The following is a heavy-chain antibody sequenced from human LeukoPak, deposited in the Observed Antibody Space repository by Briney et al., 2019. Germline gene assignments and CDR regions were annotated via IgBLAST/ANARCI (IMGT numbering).Heavy chain of an antibody. CDR3: AKDPGIAAATAGGDY. V-gene: IGHV3-23*01. CDR2: ISGSGGST. D-gene: IGHD6-13*01. J-gene: IGHJ4*02. Sequence: GGSLRLSCAASAFTFSNSAMSWVRQAPGKGLELVSSISGSGGSTDYADSVKGRFTISRDNSKNTLYLQMNSLRAEDTAVYYCAKDPGIAAATAGGDYWGQGTLVTVSS. CDR1: AFTFSNSA.